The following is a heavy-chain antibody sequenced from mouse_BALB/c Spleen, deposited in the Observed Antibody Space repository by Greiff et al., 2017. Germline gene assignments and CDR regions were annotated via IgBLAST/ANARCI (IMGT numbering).Heavy chain of an antibody. CDR1: GFTFTDYY. CDR3: ARDSLLRYFDV. D-gene: IGHD1-2*01. J-gene: IGHJ1*01. CDR2: IRNKANGYTT. Sequence: DVKLVESGGGLVQPGGSLRLSCATSGFTFTDYYMSWVRQPPGKALEWLGFIRNKANGYTTEYSASVKGRFTISRDNSQSILYLQMNTLRAEDSATYYCARDSLLRYFDVWGAGTTVTVSS. V-gene: IGHV7-3*02.